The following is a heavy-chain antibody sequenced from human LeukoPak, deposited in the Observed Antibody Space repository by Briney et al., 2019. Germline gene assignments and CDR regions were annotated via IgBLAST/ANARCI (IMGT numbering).Heavy chain of an antibody. D-gene: IGHD6-13*01. J-gene: IGHJ4*02. V-gene: IGHV3-30*03. CDR3: VRQQLVLFDY. Sequence: GGSLRLSCAASGFTFSSYGMPWVRQAPGKGLEWVAVISYDGSNKYYADSVKGRFTISRDNSKNTLYLQMNSLRAEDTAVYYCVRQQLVLFDYWGQGTLVTVSS. CDR1: GFTFSSYG. CDR2: ISYDGSNK.